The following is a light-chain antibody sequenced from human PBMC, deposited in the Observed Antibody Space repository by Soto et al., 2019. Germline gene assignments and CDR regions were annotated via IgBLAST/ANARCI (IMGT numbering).Light chain of an antibody. CDR1: SSDVGGYNY. Sequence: QSVLTQPASVSGSPGQSITISCTGTSSDVGGYNYVSWYQQHPGKAPKLMIYGVSNRPSGVSDRFSGSKSGNTASLTISVLQAEDEADYYCSSYTSSNTPHYVFGTGTKVTVL. V-gene: IGLV2-14*01. CDR3: SSYTSSNTPHYV. J-gene: IGLJ1*01. CDR2: GVS.